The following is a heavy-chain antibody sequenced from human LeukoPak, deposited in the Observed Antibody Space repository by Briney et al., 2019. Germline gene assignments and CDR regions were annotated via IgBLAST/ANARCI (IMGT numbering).Heavy chain of an antibody. D-gene: IGHD2-15*01. J-gene: IGHJ4*02. CDR3: AKGRCSGVGCDSFHS. V-gene: IGHV3-23*01. CDR1: GLRFRSYA. Sequence: PGGSLRLSCVASGLRFRSYAMNWVRQAPGKGLECISTISDDSSFTYYADSVKGWSAISRDDSKNTLYLQMNNSKVEDTAVYCCAKGRCSGVGCDSFHSWGQGALVTVSS. CDR2: ISDDSSFT.